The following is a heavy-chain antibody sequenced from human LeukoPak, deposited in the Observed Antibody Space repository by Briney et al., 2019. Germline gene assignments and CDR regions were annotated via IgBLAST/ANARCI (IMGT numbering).Heavy chain of an antibody. V-gene: IGHV3-23*01. J-gene: IGHJ4*02. CDR2: ISGSGGST. D-gene: IGHD1-1*01. Sequence: GGSLRLSCAASGSTFSSYGMSWVRQAPGKGLEWVSAISGSGGSTYYADSVKGRFTISRDNSKNTLYLQMNSLRAEDTAVYYCAKDLEIPRGFDYWGQGTLVTVSS. CDR1: GSTFSSYG. CDR3: AKDLEIPRGFDY.